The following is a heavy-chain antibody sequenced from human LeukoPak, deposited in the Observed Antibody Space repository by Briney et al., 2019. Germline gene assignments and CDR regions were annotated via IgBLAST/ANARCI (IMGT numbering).Heavy chain of an antibody. Sequence: ASVKVSCKASGYTFTSYGISWVRQAPGQGLEWMGWISAYNGNTNYAQKLQGRVTMTTDTSTSTAYMELRSLRSDDTAVYYCATSLLLWFGELAPHFDYWGQGTLVTVSS. CDR2: ISAYNGNT. J-gene: IGHJ4*02. CDR1: GYTFTSYG. V-gene: IGHV1-18*01. CDR3: ATSLLLWFGELAPHFDY. D-gene: IGHD3-10*01.